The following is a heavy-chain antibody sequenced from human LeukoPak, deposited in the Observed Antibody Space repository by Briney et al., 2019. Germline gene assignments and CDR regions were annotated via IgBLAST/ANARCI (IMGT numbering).Heavy chain of an antibody. V-gene: IGHV1-2*06. D-gene: IGHD1-1*01. J-gene: IGHJ5*02. CDR2: INGHTGDT. CDR1: GYAFSGYY. CDR3: ARDPNEFNWFDP. Sequence: ASVKVSCKASGYAFSGYYMHWLRQAPGQGLEWMGRINGHTGDTIYAQKFQGRVSMTRDTSISTAYMELTRLTSDDTAIYHCARDPNEFNWFDPWGQGTLVTVSS.